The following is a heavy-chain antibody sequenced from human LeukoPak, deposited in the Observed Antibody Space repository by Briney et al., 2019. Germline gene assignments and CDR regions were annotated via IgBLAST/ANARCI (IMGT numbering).Heavy chain of an antibody. CDR1: GFNFRTSG. D-gene: IGHD1-26*01. CDR3: VKEAGASTRNFQH. V-gene: IGHV3-30*02. CDR2: IRYDGINE. Sequence: GGSLRLSCPASGFNFRTSGMHWVRQAPGRGLEWVAFIRYDGINEFYADSVKGRFTISRDNSKNTLYLEMNSLRPEDTAVYYCVKEAGASTRNFQHWGQGTLVTVSS. J-gene: IGHJ1*01.